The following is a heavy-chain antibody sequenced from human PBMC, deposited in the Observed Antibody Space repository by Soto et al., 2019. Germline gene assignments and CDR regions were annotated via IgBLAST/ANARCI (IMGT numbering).Heavy chain of an antibody. CDR1: GFTFSSYS. CDR3: ARGDSSGWYYFDY. Sequence: EVQLVESGGGLVKPGGSLRLSCAASGFTFSSYSMNWVRQAPGKGLEWVSSISSSSSYIYYADSVKGRFTISRDNAKNSLYLQMNSLRAEDTAVYYCARGDSSGWYYFDYWGQGTLVTVSS. CDR2: ISSSSSYI. V-gene: IGHV3-21*01. D-gene: IGHD6-19*01. J-gene: IGHJ4*02.